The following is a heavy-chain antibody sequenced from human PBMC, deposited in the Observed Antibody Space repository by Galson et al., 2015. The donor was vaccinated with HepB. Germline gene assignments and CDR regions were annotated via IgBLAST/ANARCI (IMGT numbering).Heavy chain of an antibody. CDR3: ARENNWNDAGGWFDP. CDR2: IKQDGSEK. D-gene: IGHD1-20*01. V-gene: IGHV3-7*01. Sequence: SLRLSCAASGFTFSSYWMSWVRQAPGKGLEWVANIKQDGSEKYYVDSVKGRFTISRDNAKNSLYLQMNSLRAEDTAVYYCARENNWNDAGGWFDPWGQGTLVTVSS. CDR1: GFTFSSYW. J-gene: IGHJ5*02.